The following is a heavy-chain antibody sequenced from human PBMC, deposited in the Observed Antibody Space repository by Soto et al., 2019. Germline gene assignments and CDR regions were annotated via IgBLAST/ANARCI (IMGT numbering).Heavy chain of an antibody. V-gene: IGHV4-59*01. CDR1: GGSISSYY. CDR3: ASSSRFPALFDY. Sequence: QVQLQESGPGLVKPSETLSLTCTVSGGSISSYYWSWIRQPPGKGLEWIGYIYYSGSTNYNPSLKSRVTISVDTSKNQFSLKLSSVTAADTAVYYCASSSRFPALFDYWGQGTLVTVSS. D-gene: IGHD6-13*01. CDR2: IYYSGST. J-gene: IGHJ4*02.